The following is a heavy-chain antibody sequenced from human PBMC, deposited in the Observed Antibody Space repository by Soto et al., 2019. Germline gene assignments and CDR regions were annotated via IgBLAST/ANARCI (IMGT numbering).Heavy chain of an antibody. V-gene: IGHV4-61*01. Sequence: PSETLSLTCTVSACSVSSGSYYWSWFRQPPGKGLEWIGYVYFTGAANYNPSLRSRVTMSRDTSKNQFSLNLNSVTAADTATYFCAREGRSTAYLDYWGQGALVTVSS. D-gene: IGHD2-21*02. CDR3: AREGRSTAYLDY. CDR2: VYFTGAA. J-gene: IGHJ4*02. CDR1: ACSVSSGSYY.